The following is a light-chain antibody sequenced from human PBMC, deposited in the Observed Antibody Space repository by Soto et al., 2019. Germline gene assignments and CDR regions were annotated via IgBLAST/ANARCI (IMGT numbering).Light chain of an antibody. Sequence: DIQMTQSPSTLSASVGDRVTITCRASQSISNWLAWYQQRPGKAPRLLIYKASNLESGVPSRFSGSGSGTEFTLIITSLQPDDSETYYFQQYNSYSWTFGQGTKVDI. V-gene: IGKV1-5*03. J-gene: IGKJ1*01. CDR3: QQYNSYSWT. CDR2: KAS. CDR1: QSISNW.